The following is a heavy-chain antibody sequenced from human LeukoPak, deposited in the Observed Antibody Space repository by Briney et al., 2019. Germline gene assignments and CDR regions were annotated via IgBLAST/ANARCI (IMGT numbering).Heavy chain of an antibody. Sequence: GGSLRLSCAAPGFTVSSNYMSWVRQAPGKGLEWLSVIYSGGSTYYADSVKGRFTISRDNSKNTLYLQMNSLRAEDTAVYYCTTKRGYSYGYADWGQGTLVTVSS. V-gene: IGHV3-66*01. CDR3: TTKRGYSYGYAD. D-gene: IGHD5-18*01. J-gene: IGHJ4*02. CDR2: IYSGGST. CDR1: GFTVSSNY.